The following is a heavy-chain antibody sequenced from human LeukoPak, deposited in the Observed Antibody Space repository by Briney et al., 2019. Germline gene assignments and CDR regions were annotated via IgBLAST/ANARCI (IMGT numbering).Heavy chain of an antibody. CDR3: AKSHVIASYVGDY. Sequence: GGSLRLSCAASGFTFSSFGMHWVRQAPGKGLEGVAFTRYGGSNNHYADSVKGRFTISRDNSKNTLYLEMNSLRAEDLAVYYCAKSHVIASYVGDYWGQGTLVTVSS. V-gene: IGHV3-30*02. CDR2: TRYGGSNN. D-gene: IGHD2-21*01. CDR1: GFTFSSFG. J-gene: IGHJ4*02.